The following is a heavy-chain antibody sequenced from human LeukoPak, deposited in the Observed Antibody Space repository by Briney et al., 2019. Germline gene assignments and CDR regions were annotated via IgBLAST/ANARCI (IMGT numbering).Heavy chain of an antibody. V-gene: IGHV1-18*01. D-gene: IGHD2-2*01. CDR2: ISAYNGNT. Sequence: ASVKVSCKASGYTFTSYGISWVRQAPGQGLEWMGWISAYNGNTNYAQKLQGRVTMTTDTSTSTAYMELRSLRSDDTAVYYCARVERAGVRQLPYYWGQGTLVTVSS. J-gene: IGHJ4*02. CDR1: GYTFTSYG. CDR3: ARVERAGVRQLPYY.